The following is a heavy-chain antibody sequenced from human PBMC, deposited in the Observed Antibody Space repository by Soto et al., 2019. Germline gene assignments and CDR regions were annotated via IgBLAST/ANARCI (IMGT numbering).Heavy chain of an antibody. CDR3: ARLRGYSDSYYYYGMDV. J-gene: IGHJ6*02. CDR1: GYSFTSYW. V-gene: IGHV5-51*01. Sequence: LGESLKISCKGSGYSFTSYWIGWVRQMPGKGLEWMGIIYPGDSDTRYSPSFQGQVTISADKSISTAYLQWSSLKASDTAMYYCARLRGYSDSYYYYGMDVWGQGTTVTVSS. CDR2: IYPGDSDT. D-gene: IGHD5-18*01.